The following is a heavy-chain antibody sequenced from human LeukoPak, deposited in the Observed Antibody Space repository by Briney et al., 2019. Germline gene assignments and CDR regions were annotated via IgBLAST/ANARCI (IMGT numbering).Heavy chain of an antibody. J-gene: IGHJ4*02. D-gene: IGHD3-22*01. V-gene: IGHV3-74*01. CDR2: INSDGSST. Sequence: PGGPLRLSCAASGFTFSSYWMHWVRQAPGKGLVWVSRINSDGSSTSYADSVKGRFTISRDNAKNTLYLQMNSLRAEDTAVYYCASLYYYDSSGYYQPDYWGQGTLVTVSS. CDR1: GFTFSSYW. CDR3: ASLYYYDSSGYYQPDY.